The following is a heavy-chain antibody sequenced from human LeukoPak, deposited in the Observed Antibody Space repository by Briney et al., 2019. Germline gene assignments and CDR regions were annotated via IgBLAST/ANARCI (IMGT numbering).Heavy chain of an antibody. CDR1: GGSINSGGYY. D-gene: IGHD3-10*01. Sequence: TLSLTCTVSGGSINSGGYYWSWIRQHPGKGVEWIAYIYYSGSAYYNPSLKSRVTISIDTSKDQFSLKLSSVTAADTAVYYCARGVSGSGKGGFDYWGQGTLVTVSS. CDR3: ARGVSGSGKGGFDY. V-gene: IGHV4-31*03. J-gene: IGHJ4*02. CDR2: IYYSGSA.